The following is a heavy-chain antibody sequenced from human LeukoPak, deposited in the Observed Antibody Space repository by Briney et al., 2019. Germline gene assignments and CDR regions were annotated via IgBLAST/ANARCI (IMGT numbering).Heavy chain of an antibody. CDR3: ARSKGEVPQDIVVVPAVDAFDI. CDR1: GYNFTNYW. Sequence: GESLQISCEGSGYNFTNYWIGWVRQLPGKGLGWMGIIYPRDSDTRYSPSFQGQVTISVDKSISTAYLQWSTLKASDTAMYYCARSKGEVPQDIVVVPAVDAFDIWGQGTMVTVSS. D-gene: IGHD2-2*01. V-gene: IGHV5-51*01. J-gene: IGHJ3*02. CDR2: IYPRDSDT.